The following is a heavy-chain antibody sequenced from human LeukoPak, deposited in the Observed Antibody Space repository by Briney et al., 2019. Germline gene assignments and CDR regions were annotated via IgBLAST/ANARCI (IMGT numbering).Heavy chain of an antibody. CDR1: GYTFTGYY. J-gene: IGHJ6*02. CDR2: INTNTGNP. CDR3: ARDQYYDFWSGYYDVFPGYYGMDV. V-gene: IGHV7-4-1*02. D-gene: IGHD3-3*01. Sequence: ASVKVSCKASGYTFTGYYMHWVRQAPGQGLEWMGWINTNTGNPTYAQGFTGRFVFSLDTSVSTAYLQISSLKAEDTAVYYCARDQYYDFWSGYYDVFPGYYGMDVWGQGTTVTVSS.